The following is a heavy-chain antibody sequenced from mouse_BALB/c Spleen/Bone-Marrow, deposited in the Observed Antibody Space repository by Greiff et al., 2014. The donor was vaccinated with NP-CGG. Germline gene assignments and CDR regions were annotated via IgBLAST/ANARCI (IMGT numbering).Heavy chain of an antibody. CDR3: ARRGITLAY. CDR2: INPSNGRT. Sequence: QVQLQQPGAELVKSGASVKLSCKASGYTFTSYWMHWVKQRPGQGLEWIGEINPSNGRTNYNEKFKSKATLTVDKSSSTAYMQLSSLTSEDSAVYYCARRGITLAYWGQGTLVTVSA. CDR1: GYTFTSYW. D-gene: IGHD2-4*01. V-gene: IGHV1S81*02. J-gene: IGHJ3*01.